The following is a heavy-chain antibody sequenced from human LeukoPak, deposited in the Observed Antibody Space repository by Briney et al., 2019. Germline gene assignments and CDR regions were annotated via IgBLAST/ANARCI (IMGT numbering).Heavy chain of an antibody. J-gene: IGHJ3*02. CDR3: ARTLLNNDAFDI. V-gene: IGHV4-34*01. CDR2: INHSGST. CDR1: GGSFSGYY. D-gene: IGHD1/OR15-1a*01. Sequence: SETLSLTCAVYGGSFSGYYWSWIRQPPGKGLEWIGEINHSGSTNYNPSLKSRVTTSVDTSKSQFSLKLSSVTAADTAVYYCARTLLNNDAFDIWGQGTMVTVSS.